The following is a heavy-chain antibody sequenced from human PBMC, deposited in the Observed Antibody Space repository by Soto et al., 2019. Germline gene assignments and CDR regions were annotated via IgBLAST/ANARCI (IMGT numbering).Heavy chain of an antibody. J-gene: IGHJ4*02. CDR1: GFTVSSNY. CDR3: AKGHDYWSGIDY. Sequence: GGSLRLSCAASGFTVSSNYMSWVRQAPGKGLEWVSVIYSGGSTYYADSVKGHFTISRDNSRNMLYLQLNSLRPEDTAVYYCAKGHDYWSGIDYWGQGALVTVSS. CDR2: IYSGGST. D-gene: IGHD3-3*01. V-gene: IGHV3-53*01.